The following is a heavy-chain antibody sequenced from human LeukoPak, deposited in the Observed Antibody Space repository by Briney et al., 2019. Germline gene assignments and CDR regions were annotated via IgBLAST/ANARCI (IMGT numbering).Heavy chain of an antibody. J-gene: IGHJ6*02. D-gene: IGHD2-15*01. Sequence: PGGSVTHLRAASGFPSSDLYESGIRQAPGKGLQWVSYISTSGSSTNYADSVKGRFTISRDNAKNSLYLQMNNLIPEDTAVYYCVTSRYCYGGSCSSDNFYFGLDVWGQGSTVTVSS. CDR1: GFPSSDLY. CDR2: ISTSGSST. CDR3: VTSRYCYGGSCSSDNFYFGLDV. V-gene: IGHV3-11*06.